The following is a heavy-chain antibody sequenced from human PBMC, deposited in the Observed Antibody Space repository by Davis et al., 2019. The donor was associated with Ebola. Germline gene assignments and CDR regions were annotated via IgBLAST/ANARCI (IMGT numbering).Heavy chain of an antibody. V-gene: IGHV3-33*01. Sequence: GESLKISCAASGFTFNIYGMHWVRQAPGKGLEWVAVTWSDGSSKFYTDSVKGRFTISRDNSKNTLFLQMNSLRAEDTAVYYCARGHATSLYGMDVWGQGTTVIVSS. CDR2: TWSDGSSK. CDR1: GFTFNIYG. CDR3: ARGHATSLYGMDV. J-gene: IGHJ6*02.